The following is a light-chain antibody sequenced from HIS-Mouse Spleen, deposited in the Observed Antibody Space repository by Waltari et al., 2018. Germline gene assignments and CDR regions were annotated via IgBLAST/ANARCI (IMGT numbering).Light chain of an antibody. CDR2: DAS. CDR1: QRISSY. CDR3: QQRSNWPPLT. J-gene: IGKJ4*01. Sequence: EIVLTQSPATMSLSPGERANLSCRASQRISSYLAWYQQKPGQAPRLLIYDASNRATGIPARFSGSGSGTDFTLTISSLEPEDFAVYYCQQRSNWPPLTFGGGTKVEIK. V-gene: IGKV3-11*01.